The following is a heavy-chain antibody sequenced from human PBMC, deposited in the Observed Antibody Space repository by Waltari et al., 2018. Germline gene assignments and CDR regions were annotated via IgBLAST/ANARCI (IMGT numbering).Heavy chain of an antibody. CDR2: INAGNGNT. V-gene: IGHV1-3*01. D-gene: IGHD3-16*02. CDR1: GYTFTSYA. CDR3: ARDRMITFGGVIVALDY. J-gene: IGHJ4*02. Sequence: QVQLVQSGAAVKKPGAAVKVSCKASGYTFTSYAMHWVRQAPGQRLEWMGWINAGNGNTKYSQKFQGRVTITRDTSASTAYMELSSLRSEDTAVYYCARDRMITFGGVIVALDYWGQGTLVTVSS.